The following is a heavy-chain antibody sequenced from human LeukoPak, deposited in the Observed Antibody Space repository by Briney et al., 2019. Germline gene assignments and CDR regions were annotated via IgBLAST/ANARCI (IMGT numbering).Heavy chain of an antibody. V-gene: IGHV3-64*01. D-gene: IGHD3-10*01. CDR1: GFTFSSYA. CDR2: ISSNGGST. J-gene: IGHJ4*02. Sequence: GGSLRLSCAASGFTFSSYAMHWVRQAPGKGLEYVSAISSNGGSTYYANSVKGRFTISRDNSKNTLYLQMGSLRAEDTAVYYCAQRYGSGSYYWGQGTLVTVSS. CDR3: AQRYGSGSYY.